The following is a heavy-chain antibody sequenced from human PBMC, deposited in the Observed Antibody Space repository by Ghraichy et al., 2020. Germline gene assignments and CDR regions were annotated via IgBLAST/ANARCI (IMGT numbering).Heavy chain of an antibody. V-gene: IGHV3-23*01. J-gene: IGHJ4*02. CDR2: ISGSGGST. Sequence: LSLTCAASGFTFSSYAMSWVRQAPGKGLEWVSAISGSGGSTYYADSVKGRFTISRDNSKNTLYLQMNSLRAEDTAVYYCASSRTYKGLFDYWGQGTLVTVAS. D-gene: IGHD5-24*01. CDR1: GFTFSSYA. CDR3: ASSRTYKGLFDY.